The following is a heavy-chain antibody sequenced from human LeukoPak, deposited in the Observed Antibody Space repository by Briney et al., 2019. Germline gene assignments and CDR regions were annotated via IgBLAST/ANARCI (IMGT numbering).Heavy chain of an antibody. J-gene: IGHJ6*04. V-gene: IGHV3-7*01. Sequence: PGGSLRLSCAAPGFTFSSYWMSWVRQAPGKGLEWVANIKQDGSEKYYVDSVKGRFTISRDNAKNSLYLQMNSLRAEDTAVYYCARTPGYCTSTSCYAGFWFWGKGTTVTVSS. CDR3: ARTPGYCTSTSCYAGFWF. CDR1: GFTFSSYW. CDR2: IKQDGSEK. D-gene: IGHD2-2*01.